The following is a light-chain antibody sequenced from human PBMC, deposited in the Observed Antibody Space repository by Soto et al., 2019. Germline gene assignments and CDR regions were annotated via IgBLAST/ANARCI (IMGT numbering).Light chain of an antibody. CDR3: QQLIRFPTK. CDR2: LAS. J-gene: IGKJ1*01. Sequence: DIKLTQSPSFLSASVGDRVTITCRASQDINIYLAWYQQKPGKAPKLLMYLASTLQSRVPPRFSGTGSGTNFTLTISSLQPEDFATYYCQQLIRFPTKFGQGTKVDIK. V-gene: IGKV1-9*01. CDR1: QDINIY.